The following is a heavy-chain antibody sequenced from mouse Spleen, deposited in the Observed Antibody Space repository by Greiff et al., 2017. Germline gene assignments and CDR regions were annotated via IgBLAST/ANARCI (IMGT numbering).Heavy chain of an antibody. V-gene: IGHV1-81*01. CDR3: ARRGTTMGYYFDY. D-gene: IGHD1-1*01. Sequence: LEESGAELARPGASVKLSCKASGYTFTSYGISWVKQRTGQGLEWIGEIYPRSGNTYYNEKFKGKATLTADKSSSTAYMELRSLTSEDSAVYFCARRGTTMGYYFDYWGQGTTLTVSS. J-gene: IGHJ2*01. CDR2: IYPRSGNT. CDR1: GYTFTSYG.